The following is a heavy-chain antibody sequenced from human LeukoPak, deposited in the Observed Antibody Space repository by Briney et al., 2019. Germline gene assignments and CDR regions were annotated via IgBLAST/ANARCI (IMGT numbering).Heavy chain of an antibody. CDR1: GFTFSSYA. J-gene: IGHJ4*02. D-gene: IGHD3-22*01. CDR3: AKGPYYDSSGYYF. V-gene: IGHV3-23*01. CDR2: ISGSGGST. Sequence: GGSLRLSCAASGFTFSSYAMSWVRQAPGKGLEWVSAISGSGGSTYYADSVRGRFTISRDNSKNTLYLQMNSLRAEDTAVYYCAKGPYYDSSGYYFWGQGTLVTVSS.